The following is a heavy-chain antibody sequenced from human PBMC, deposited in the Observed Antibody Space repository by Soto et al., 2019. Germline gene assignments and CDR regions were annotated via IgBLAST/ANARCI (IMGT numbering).Heavy chain of an antibody. CDR1: GGSVSSGSYY. V-gene: IGHV4-61*01. CDR2: IYYSGST. CDR3: ARGLGSGYYLDFDY. Sequence: SETLSLTCTVSGGSVSSGSYYWSWIRQPPGKGLEWIGYIYYSGSTNYNPSLKSRVTISVDTSKNQFSLKLSSVTAADTAVYYCARGLGSGYYLDFDYWGQGTLVTVSS. J-gene: IGHJ4*02. D-gene: IGHD3-3*01.